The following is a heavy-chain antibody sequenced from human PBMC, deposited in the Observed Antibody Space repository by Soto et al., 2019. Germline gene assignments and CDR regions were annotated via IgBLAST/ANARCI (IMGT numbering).Heavy chain of an antibody. CDR1: GVSLNNFA. D-gene: IGHD1-26*01. V-gene: IGHV1-69*01. CDR2: TIPLFGLT. J-gene: IGHJ6*02. CDR3: GSPVAGATLNTYYTYGIDV. Sequence: QAQLMQSGAEVKKPGSSVKVSCRASGVSLNNFAFCWVRQAPGQGLEWIGGTIPLFGLTNYAQKFQGKVTITADESRSTVYMEMTDLTSEDTAVYDCGSPVAGATLNTYYTYGIDVWGQGTTVTV.